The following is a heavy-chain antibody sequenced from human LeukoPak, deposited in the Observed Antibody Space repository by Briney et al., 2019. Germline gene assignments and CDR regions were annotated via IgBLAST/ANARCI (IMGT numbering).Heavy chain of an antibody. CDR2: IWYDGSNK. CDR3: AKATGYSSSRGDYYYMDV. CDR1: GFTFSNYG. D-gene: IGHD6-13*01. V-gene: IGHV3-33*06. J-gene: IGHJ6*03. Sequence: GGSLRLSCVASGFTFSNYGMHWVRQAPGKGLEWVAVIWYDGSNKYYADSVKGRFTISRDNSKNTLYLQMYSLRAEDTAVYYCAKATGYSSSRGDYYYMDVWGKGTTVTVSS.